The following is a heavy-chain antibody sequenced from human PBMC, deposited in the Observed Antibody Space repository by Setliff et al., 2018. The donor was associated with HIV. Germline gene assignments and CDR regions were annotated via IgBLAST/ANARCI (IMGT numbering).Heavy chain of an antibody. V-gene: IGHV4-59*01. CDR1: GVSITSYY. CDR3: ARGRLYDSSGYYGLGYFQH. D-gene: IGHD3-22*01. CDR2: GHYSGNT. Sequence: SETLSLTCTVSGVSITSYYWNWIRQPPGKGLEWIGYGHYSGNTKQNPSLRSRVTISVDTSKNQFSLKLSSVTAADTAVYYCARGRLYDSSGYYGLGYFQHWGQGTLVTVSS. J-gene: IGHJ1*01.